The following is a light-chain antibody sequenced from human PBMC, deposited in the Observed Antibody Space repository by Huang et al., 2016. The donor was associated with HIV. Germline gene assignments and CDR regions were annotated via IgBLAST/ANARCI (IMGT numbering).Light chain of an antibody. J-gene: IGKJ1*01. CDR1: QSVSSN. Sequence: EIVMTQSPATLSVSPGERATLSCRASQSVSSNLAWYQQKPGQAPPLLIYGASTRATGIPARFGGSGSGTEFTLTISSLQSEDFAFYYCQQYNNWPPWTFGQGTKVEIK. CDR3: QQYNNWPPWT. CDR2: GAS. V-gene: IGKV3-15*01.